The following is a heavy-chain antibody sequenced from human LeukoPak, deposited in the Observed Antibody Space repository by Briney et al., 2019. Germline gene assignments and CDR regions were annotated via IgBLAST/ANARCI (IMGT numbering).Heavy chain of an antibody. J-gene: IGHJ6*02. CDR2: IIPIFGTA. V-gene: IGHV1-69*13. D-gene: IGHD2-21*01. Sequence: ASVKVSCKASGGTFSSYAISWVRQAPGQGLEWMGGIIPIFGTANYAQKFQGRVTITADESTSTAHMELSSLRSEDTAVYYCARYSDYYYGMDVWGQGTTVTVSS. CDR1: GGTFSSYA. CDR3: ARYSDYYYGMDV.